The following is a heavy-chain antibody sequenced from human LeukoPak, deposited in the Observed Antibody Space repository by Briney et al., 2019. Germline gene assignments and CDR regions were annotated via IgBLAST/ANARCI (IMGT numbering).Heavy chain of an antibody. CDR1: GGSFSGYF. J-gene: IGHJ6*03. V-gene: IGHV4-34*01. D-gene: IGHD1-14*01. CDR2: INHSGTT. Sequence: PSETLSLTCGVSGGSFSGYFWTWVRQSPGKGLEWMGEINHSGTTIYNPSFKSRVTISIDPSKHQVSLNMRSVTAADTAVYYCARGRNWQTFYHYCMGVWGNGTTVTVSS. CDR3: ARGRNWQTFYHYCMGV.